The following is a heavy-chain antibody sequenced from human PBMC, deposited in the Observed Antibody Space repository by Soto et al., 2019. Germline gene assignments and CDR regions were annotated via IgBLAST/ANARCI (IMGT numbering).Heavy chain of an antibody. D-gene: IGHD2-2*01. Sequence: KASETLSLTCAVSGYSISSGYYWGWIRQPPGKGLEWIGSMFHSGSTYYNPSLKSRVTISVDTSKNQFSLKLSSVTAADTAVYYCARGHIVVVPTVGWFDPWGHGTLVTAPQ. CDR1: GYSISSGYY. V-gene: IGHV4-38-2*01. CDR2: MFHSGST. J-gene: IGHJ5*02. CDR3: ARGHIVVVPTVGWFDP.